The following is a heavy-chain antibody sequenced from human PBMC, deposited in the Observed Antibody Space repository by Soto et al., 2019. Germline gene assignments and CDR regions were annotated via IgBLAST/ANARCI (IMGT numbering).Heavy chain of an antibody. CDR3: ARGRGLYNSGRSQLDS. V-gene: IGHV1-69*13. J-gene: IGHJ4*02. CDR2: VIPRFGTT. D-gene: IGHD1-1*01. Sequence: ASVKVSCKASGDSFSKYTVNWVRQAPRQGLEWVGGVIPRFGTTNFAPTLQGRVTITADQSMNTVYMELSSLRSEDTALYYCARGRGLYNSGRSQLDSWGQGTLVTVSS. CDR1: GDSFSKYT.